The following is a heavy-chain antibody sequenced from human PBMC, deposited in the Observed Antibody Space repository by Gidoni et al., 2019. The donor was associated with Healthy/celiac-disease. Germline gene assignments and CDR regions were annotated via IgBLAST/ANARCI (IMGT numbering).Heavy chain of an antibody. Sequence: QVQLQQWGAGLLKPSETLSLTCAVYGGSFRGSYWSWIRQPPGKGLEWIGEKNHSGSTNYNPPLKSRVTISVDTSKNQFSLKLSSVTAADTAVYYCARGLKFWFGPNEGFDYWGQGTLVTVSS. J-gene: IGHJ4*02. CDR2: KNHSGST. V-gene: IGHV4-34*01. D-gene: IGHD3-10*01. CDR1: GGSFRGSY. CDR3: ARGLKFWFGPNEGFDY.